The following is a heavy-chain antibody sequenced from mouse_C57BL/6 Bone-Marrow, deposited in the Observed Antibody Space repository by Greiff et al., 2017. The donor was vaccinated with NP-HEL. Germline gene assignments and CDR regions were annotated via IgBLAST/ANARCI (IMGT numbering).Heavy chain of an antibody. D-gene: IGHD1-1*01. V-gene: IGHV5-4*01. CDR3: ARAPYYYGIDY. J-gene: IGHJ2*01. Sequence: VQRVESGGGLVKPGGSLKLSCAASGFTFSSYAMSWVRQTPEKRLEWVATISDGGSYTYYPDNVKGRFTISRDNAKNNLYLQMSHLKSEDTAMYYCARAPYYYGIDYWGQGTTLTVSS. CDR2: ISDGGSYT. CDR1: GFTFSSYA.